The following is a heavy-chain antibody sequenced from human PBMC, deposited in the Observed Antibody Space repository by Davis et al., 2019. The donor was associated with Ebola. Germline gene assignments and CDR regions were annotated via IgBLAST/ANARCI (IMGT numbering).Heavy chain of an antibody. V-gene: IGHV3-11*04. CDR2: ISISGDTM. CDR1: GFTFSDYY. CDR3: AREMRGTADSH. D-gene: IGHD1/OR15-1a*01. J-gene: IGHJ4*02. Sequence: GESLKISCAASGFTFSDYYMTWIRQAPGKGLEWLSYISISGDTMYNVDSVKGRFTISRDNAKNSLSLQMNSLTTEDTAVYYCAREMRGTADSHWGQGTLVTVSS.